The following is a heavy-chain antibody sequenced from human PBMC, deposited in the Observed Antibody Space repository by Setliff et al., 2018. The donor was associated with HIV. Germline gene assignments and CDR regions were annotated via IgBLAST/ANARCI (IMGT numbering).Heavy chain of an antibody. CDR2: VYHGGRT. D-gene: IGHD4-17*01. J-gene: IGHJ4*02. CDR1: GHSISSDYY. V-gene: IGHV4-38-2*02. Sequence: PSETLSLTCVVSGHSISSDYYWGWIRQSPGKGLVWIGSVYHGGRTYHSPSLKSRVTISTGTSNNQFSLKVRSVTAADTAVYYCARDPPGYGDANDYWGQGTLVTVSS. CDR3: ARDPPGYGDANDY.